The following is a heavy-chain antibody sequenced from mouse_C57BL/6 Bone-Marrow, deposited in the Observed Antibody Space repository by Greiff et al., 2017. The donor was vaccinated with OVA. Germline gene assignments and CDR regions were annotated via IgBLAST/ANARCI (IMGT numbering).Heavy chain of an antibody. CDR3: ARAEGPFAY. CDR1: GFTFSSYA. J-gene: IGHJ3*01. D-gene: IGHD3-3*01. CDR2: ISDGGSYT. Sequence: EVMLVESGGGLVKPGGSLKLSCAASGFTFSSYAMSWVRQTPEKRLEWVATISDGGSYTYYPDNVKGRFTISRDNAKNNLYLQMSHLKSEDTAMYYCARAEGPFAYWGQGTLVTVSA. V-gene: IGHV5-4*03.